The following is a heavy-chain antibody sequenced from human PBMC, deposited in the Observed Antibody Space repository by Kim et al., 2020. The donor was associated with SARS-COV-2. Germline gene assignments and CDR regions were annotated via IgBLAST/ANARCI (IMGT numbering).Heavy chain of an antibody. CDR3: TTRYNWNDALDY. D-gene: IGHD1-1*01. V-gene: IGHV3-15*01. Sequence: DYAAPVKGRFTISRDDSKNTLYLQMNSLKIEDTAVYYCTTRYNWNDALDYWGQGTLVTVSS. J-gene: IGHJ4*02.